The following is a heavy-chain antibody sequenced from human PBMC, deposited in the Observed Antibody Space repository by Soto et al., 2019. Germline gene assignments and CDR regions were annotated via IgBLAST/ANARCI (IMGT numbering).Heavy chain of an antibody. D-gene: IGHD3-10*01. Sequence: QVQLLESGPVLVKPSETLSLTCTVSGGSISSYYWSWIRQPPGKGLEWIGYIYSSGSTNYNPSLKSRVTISVDTSKNQFSLKLSSVTAADTAVYYCARRFGGGFDYWGQGTLVTVSS. V-gene: IGHV4-59*08. CDR3: ARRFGGGFDY. J-gene: IGHJ4*02. CDR1: GGSISSYY. CDR2: IYSSGST.